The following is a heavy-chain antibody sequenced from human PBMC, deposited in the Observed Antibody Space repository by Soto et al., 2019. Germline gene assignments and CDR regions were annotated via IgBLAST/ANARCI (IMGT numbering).Heavy chain of an antibody. CDR3: AREGPYSSGWSPRYNWFDP. J-gene: IGHJ5*02. Sequence: GASVKVSCKASGYTFTSYAMHWVRQAPGQRLEWMGWINAGNGNTKYSQKFQGRVTITRDTSASTAYMELSSLRSEDTAVYYCAREGPYSSGWSPRYNWFDPWGQGILVTVSS. D-gene: IGHD6-19*01. CDR2: INAGNGNT. V-gene: IGHV1-3*01. CDR1: GYTFTSYA.